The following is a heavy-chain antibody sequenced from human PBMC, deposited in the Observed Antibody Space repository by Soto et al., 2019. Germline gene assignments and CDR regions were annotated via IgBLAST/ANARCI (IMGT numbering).Heavy chain of an antibody. CDR3: ASVRATDYYGMDV. Sequence: SVKVSCKASGGTFSSYAISWVRQAPGQGLEWMGGIIPIFGTANHAQKFQGRVTITADESTSTAYMELSSLRSEDTAVYYCASVRATDYYGMDVWGQGNTVTACS. CDR1: GGTFSSYA. D-gene: IGHD2-8*01. CDR2: IIPIFGTA. J-gene: IGHJ6*02. V-gene: IGHV1-69*13.